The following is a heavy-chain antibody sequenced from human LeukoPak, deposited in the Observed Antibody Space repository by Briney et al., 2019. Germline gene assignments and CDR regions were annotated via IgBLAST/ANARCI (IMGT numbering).Heavy chain of an antibody. CDR3: ARGGGDYRQLDY. CDR2: INGDGSST. V-gene: IGHV3-74*01. Sequence: PGGSLRLSCAASGFTFRSYRMHWVRQAPGKGLVWVSRINGDGSSTAYADSVKGRFTISRDNAKNTLYLQMNGLRAEETAVYYCARGGGDYRQLDYWGQGTLVTVSS. CDR1: GFTFRSYR. D-gene: IGHD4-17*01. J-gene: IGHJ4*02.